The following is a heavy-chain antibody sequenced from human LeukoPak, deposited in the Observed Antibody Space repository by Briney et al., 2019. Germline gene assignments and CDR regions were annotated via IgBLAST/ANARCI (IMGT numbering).Heavy chain of an antibody. CDR2: ISGSGGST. V-gene: IGHV3-23*01. CDR1: GFTFSSYA. D-gene: IGHD2-15*01. CDR3: AKGLGYCSGGSCYSPLYYYMDV. Sequence: GGSLRLSCAASGFTFSSYAMSWVRQAPGKGLEWVSAISGSGGSTYYADSVKGRFTISRDNSKNTLYLQMNSLRAEDTAVYCCAKGLGYCSGGSCYSPLYYYMDVWGKGTTVTVSS. J-gene: IGHJ6*03.